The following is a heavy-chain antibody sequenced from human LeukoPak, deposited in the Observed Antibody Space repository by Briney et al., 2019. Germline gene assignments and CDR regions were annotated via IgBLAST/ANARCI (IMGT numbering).Heavy chain of an antibody. CDR2: ISYDGSNK. Sequence: PGRSLRLSCAASGFTFSSYGMHWVRQAPGKGLEWVAVISYDGSNKYYADSVKGRFTISRDNSKNTLYLQMNSLRAEDTAVYYCAKIMRPAAIYDAFDIWGQGTMVTVSS. J-gene: IGHJ3*02. V-gene: IGHV3-30*18. CDR3: AKIMRPAAIYDAFDI. CDR1: GFTFSSYG. D-gene: IGHD2-2*01.